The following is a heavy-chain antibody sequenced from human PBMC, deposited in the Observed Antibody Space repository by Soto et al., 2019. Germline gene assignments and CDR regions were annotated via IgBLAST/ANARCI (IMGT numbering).Heavy chain of an antibody. CDR2: ISGIGGGT. Sequence: DVHLLESGGGLVQPGGSLRLSCVASGFTFSNFAMNWVRQAPGKGLEWVSAISGIGGGTYSADAVKGRFTISRDNSKNTLYLQMNSLRAEDTAVYYCAKVRVGDTQYAAFDSWGQGTLVTVSS. CDR1: GFTFSNFA. D-gene: IGHD1-26*01. J-gene: IGHJ4*02. V-gene: IGHV3-23*01. CDR3: AKVRVGDTQYAAFDS.